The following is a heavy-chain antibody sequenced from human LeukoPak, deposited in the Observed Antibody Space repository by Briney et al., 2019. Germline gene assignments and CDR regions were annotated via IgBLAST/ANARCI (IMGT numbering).Heavy chain of an antibody. CDR3: ARGHRGGGSYSYYYYYMDV. CDR2: IYYSGTT. CDR1: GGSIGSSSYY. Sequence: SETLSLTCTVSGGSIGSSSYYWGWIRQPPGKGLGWIGIIYYSGTTYYHPSLKSRGTISVDTSKNLFSLKLSSVTAADTAVYYCARGHRGGGSYSYYYYYMDVWGKGTTVTVSS. D-gene: IGHD1-26*01. J-gene: IGHJ6*03. V-gene: IGHV4-39*07.